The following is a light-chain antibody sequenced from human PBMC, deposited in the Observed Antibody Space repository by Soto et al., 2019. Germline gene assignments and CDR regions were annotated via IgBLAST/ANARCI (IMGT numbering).Light chain of an antibody. CDR3: QQYDGWPRT. CDR1: QSVSSN. V-gene: IGKV3D-15*01. CDR2: GAS. Sequence: EIVMTQSPATLSVSPGERATLSCRASQSVSSNLAWYQQKPGQAPRLLISGASTRATGVPARFSGSGSGTEFTLTISSLQSEDFAFFYCQQYDGWPRTFGQGTKVDIK. J-gene: IGKJ1*01.